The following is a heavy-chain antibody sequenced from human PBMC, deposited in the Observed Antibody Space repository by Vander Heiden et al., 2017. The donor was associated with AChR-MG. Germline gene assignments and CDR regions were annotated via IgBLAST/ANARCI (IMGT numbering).Heavy chain of an antibody. CDR2: ISSDGSKK. J-gene: IGHJ3*01. CDR3: ARFAESFDL. V-gene: IGHV3-30*03. Sequence: QVQLVDSGGGVVPPGRSLGLSCAASGLSLSGNGMHWVRQAPGKGLEWVAVISSDGSKKFYADSVKGRFTISRDNSKNMLFLQLLSPRPEDTALYYCARFAESFDLWGQGTMVTVSS. CDR1: GLSLSGNG. D-gene: IGHD3-10*01.